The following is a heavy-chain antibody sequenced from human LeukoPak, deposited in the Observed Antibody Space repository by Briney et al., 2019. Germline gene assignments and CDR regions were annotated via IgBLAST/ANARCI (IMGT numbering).Heavy chain of an antibody. V-gene: IGHV4-39*01. CDR2: IYHSGTT. D-gene: IGHD3-10*01. Sequence: SETLSLTCTVSGGSINSSAHFWGWIRQPPGKGLEWIGTIYHSGTTYYNPSLKSRVTISVDASRNQFSLRLNSVTAADTAVYSCARQTTGSYQWTFDYWGQGTLVTVSS. CDR3: ARQTTGSYQWTFDY. CDR1: GGSINSSAHF. J-gene: IGHJ4*02.